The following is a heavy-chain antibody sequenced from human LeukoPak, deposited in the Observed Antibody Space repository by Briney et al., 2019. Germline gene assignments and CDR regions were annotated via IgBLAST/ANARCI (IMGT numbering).Heavy chain of an antibody. CDR2: IYPGGGST. J-gene: IGHJ4*02. V-gene: IGHV1-46*01. CDR3: ATHFRIQLWYYY. D-gene: IGHD5-18*01. Sequence: ASVKVSCKASGYTFTSYYIHWVRQAPGQGLEWMGIIYPGGGSTSYAQKFQGRVTMTRDMSTSTAYMELSSLRSEDTAVYYCATHFRIQLWYYYWGQGTLVTVSS. CDR1: GYTFTSYY.